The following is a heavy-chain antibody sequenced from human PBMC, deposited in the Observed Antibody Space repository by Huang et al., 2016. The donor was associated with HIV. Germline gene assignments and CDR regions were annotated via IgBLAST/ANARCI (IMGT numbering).Heavy chain of an antibody. V-gene: IGHV5-51*01. J-gene: IGHJ4*02. Sequence: EVQLVQSGPEVKKPGESLKISCRVSGYSFTNYWIGWVRQRPGKGLEWSAIIYPGDADAAYTPSSLGQGTISADKSINTAHLQWDSLKTSDSAIYYCARRGFNTGSSPDSWGQGTLVTVSS. CDR3: ARRGFNTGSSPDS. CDR1: GYSFTNYW. CDR2: IYPGDADA. D-gene: IGHD1-26*01.